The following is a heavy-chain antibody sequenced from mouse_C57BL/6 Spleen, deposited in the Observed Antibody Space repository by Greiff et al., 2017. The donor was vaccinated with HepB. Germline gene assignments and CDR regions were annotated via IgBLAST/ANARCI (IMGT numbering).Heavy chain of an antibody. V-gene: IGHV1-76*01. Sequence: VQLVESGAELVRPGASVKLSCKASGYTFTDYYINWVKQRPGQGLEWIARIYPGSGNTYYNEKFKGKATLTAEKSSSTAYMQLSSLTSEDSAVYFCARSNSDYWGQGTTLTVSS. CDR2: IYPGSGNT. CDR1: GYTFTDYY. J-gene: IGHJ2*01. CDR3: ARSNSDY.